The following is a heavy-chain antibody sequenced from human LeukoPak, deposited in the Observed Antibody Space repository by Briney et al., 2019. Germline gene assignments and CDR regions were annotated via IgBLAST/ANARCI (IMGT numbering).Heavy chain of an antibody. CDR2: VSYDGGAK. CDR3: ARETEALDY. Sequence: PGGSLRLSCATSGFTFRSYAMHWVRQAPGKGLEWVAVVSYDGGAKYYADSVRGRFTISRDNSKNTVYLQMNSLRPEDTAMYSCARETEALDYWGLGTLVTVSS. V-gene: IGHV3-30-3*01. CDR1: GFTFRSYA. J-gene: IGHJ4*02.